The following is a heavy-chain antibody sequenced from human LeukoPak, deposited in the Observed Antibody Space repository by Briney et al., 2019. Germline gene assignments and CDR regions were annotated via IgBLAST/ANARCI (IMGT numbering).Heavy chain of an antibody. J-gene: IGHJ6*02. CDR2: IWYDGGNK. CDR1: GFTFSSYG. D-gene: IGHD2-2*01. Sequence: GGSLRLSCAASGFTFSSYGMHWVRQAPGKGLEWGAVIWYDGGNKYYADSVKGRFTISRDNSKNTLYLQMNSLRAEDTAVYYCARTGYCSSTSCLEYYYYYGMDVWGQGTTVTVSS. V-gene: IGHV3-33*01. CDR3: ARTGYCSSTSCLEYYYYYGMDV.